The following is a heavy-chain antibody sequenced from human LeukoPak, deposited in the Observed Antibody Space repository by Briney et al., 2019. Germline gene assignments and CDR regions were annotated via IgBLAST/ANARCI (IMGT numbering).Heavy chain of an antibody. CDR3: ARTPHPNWNYLYMDV. CDR2: ISTYNGNT. J-gene: IGHJ6*03. D-gene: IGHD1-7*01. Sequence: ASVKVSCKPSGYTFTNYGVNWVRQAPGQGLEWIGWISTYNGNTNYAQRLQGRVTMTTDTSTSTAYMELRSLRSDDTAVYYCARTPHPNWNYLYMDVWGKGTTVTVSS. V-gene: IGHV1-18*01. CDR1: GYTFTNYG.